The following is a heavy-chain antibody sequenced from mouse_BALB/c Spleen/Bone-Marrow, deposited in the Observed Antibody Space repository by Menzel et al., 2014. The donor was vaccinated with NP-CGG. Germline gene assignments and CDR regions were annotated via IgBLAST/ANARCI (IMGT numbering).Heavy chain of an antibody. D-gene: IGHD2-1*01. CDR1: GFTFSSYT. J-gene: IGHJ4*01. Sequence: EGQGVESGGGLVKPGGSLKLSCAASGFTFSSYTMSWVRQTPEKRLEWVATISSGGSYTYYPDSVKGRFTISRDNAKNTLYLQMSSLKSEDTAMYYCTRDGKGNYDYAMDYWGQGTSVTVSS. CDR3: TRDGKGNYDYAMDY. CDR2: ISSGGSYT. V-gene: IGHV5-6-4*01.